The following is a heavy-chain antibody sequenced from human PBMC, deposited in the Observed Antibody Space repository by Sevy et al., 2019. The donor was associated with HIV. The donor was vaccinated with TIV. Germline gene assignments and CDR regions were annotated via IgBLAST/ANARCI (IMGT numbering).Heavy chain of an antibody. CDR1: GLRFSNYN. V-gene: IGHV3-21*04. CDR3: AAGSYCVDNACLGYFDY. D-gene: IGHD7-27*01. CDR2: ISNSSSYI. J-gene: IGHJ4*02. Sequence: GGSLRLSCAASGLRFSNYNMNWVRQAPGQGLEWVACISNSSSYIYYVDSVKGRFTISRDNAKNSLYLQMNSLRAEDTAVYYCAAGSYCVDNACLGYFDYWGQGTPVTVSS.